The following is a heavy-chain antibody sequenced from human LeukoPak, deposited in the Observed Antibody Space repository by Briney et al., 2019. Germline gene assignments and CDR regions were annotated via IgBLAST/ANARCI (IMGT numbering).Heavy chain of an antibody. CDR1: GFSFNTYA. D-gene: IGHD3-10*01. J-gene: IGHJ6*03. V-gene: IGHV3-23*01. CDR2: IIGGAGGT. CDR3: ARVRKDIQSMVRGQNYYYYYMDV. Sequence: GGSLRLSCAASGFSFNTYAMSWVRQAPGKGLEWVSGIIGGAGGTYYADSVKGRFTISRDNAKNSLYLQMNSLRAEDTAVYYCARVRKDIQSMVRGQNYYYYYMDVWGKGTTVTISS.